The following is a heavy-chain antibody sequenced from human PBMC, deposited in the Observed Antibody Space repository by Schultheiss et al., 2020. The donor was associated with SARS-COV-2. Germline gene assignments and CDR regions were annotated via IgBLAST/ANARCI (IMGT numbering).Heavy chain of an antibody. Sequence: GESLKISCAASGFTFSSYWMSWVRQAPGKGLEWVANIKQDGSEKYYVDSVKGRFTISRDNAKNSLYLQMNSLRAEDTAVYYCARVQEDLFDYWGQGTLVTVSS. J-gene: IGHJ4*02. CDR3: ARVQEDLFDY. V-gene: IGHV3-7*01. CDR1: GFTFSSYW. CDR2: IKQDGSEK.